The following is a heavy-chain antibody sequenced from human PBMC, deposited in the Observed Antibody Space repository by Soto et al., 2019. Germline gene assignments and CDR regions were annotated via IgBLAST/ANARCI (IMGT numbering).Heavy chain of an antibody. D-gene: IGHD3-22*01. CDR3: ARRWGYDRTAYYYAY. CDR1: GGSFNRHT. CDR2: IIPSFGTA. J-gene: IGHJ1*01. Sequence: QVQLVQSGAEVRKPGSSVRVSCKASGGSFNRHTISCVRQAPGQGLELMGGIIPSFGTANHAQKLQGRVTIKAEECTRTVYMELSSLRADDTASYYCARRWGYDRTAYYYAYWGHGTLVMVSS. V-gene: IGHV1-69*01.